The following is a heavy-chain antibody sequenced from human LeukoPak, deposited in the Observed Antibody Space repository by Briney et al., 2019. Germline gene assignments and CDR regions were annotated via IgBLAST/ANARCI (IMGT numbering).Heavy chain of an antibody. J-gene: IGHJ4*02. CDR2: INRGGVNT. Sequence: GGSLRLSCAVSGLTFSGYSMIWVRQAPGKGLEWVSEINRGGVNTYYPDSVRGRFTVSRDNSKNTLFLQMTSLRAEDTAIYYCARGIDGALDYWGQGTLVTVSS. CDR3: ARGIDGALDY. D-gene: IGHD3-10*01. V-gene: IGHV3-23*01. CDR1: GLTFSGYS.